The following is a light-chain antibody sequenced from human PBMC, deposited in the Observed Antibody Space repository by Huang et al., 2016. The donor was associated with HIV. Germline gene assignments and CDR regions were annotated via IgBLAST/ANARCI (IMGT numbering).Light chain of an antibody. Sequence: DIVMTKTPLSLSVTTGQPASISCKASQSRLHSDGKTYLYWYLQKPGQPPPLLIYEVSNRFSGVADRFSGSGSGTDFTVKISRVEAEDVGVYYCMHSTQHPYTFGQGTKLEIK. V-gene: IGKV2D-29*01. J-gene: IGKJ2*01. CDR1: QSRLHSDGKTY. CDR3: MHSTQHPYT. CDR2: EVS.